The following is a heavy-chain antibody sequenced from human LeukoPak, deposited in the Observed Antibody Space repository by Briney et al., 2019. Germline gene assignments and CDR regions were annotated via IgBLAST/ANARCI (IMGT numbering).Heavy chain of an antibody. CDR2: ISFDGNNK. D-gene: IGHD3-10*01. J-gene: IGHJ4*02. V-gene: IGHV3-30*18. CDR1: GFTFSSYG. Sequence: TGGSLRLSCAASGFTFSSYGMHWVRQAPGKGLEWVAVISFDGNNKFYADSVKGRFTISRDNSKNTLYLQVNSLRTEDTAVYYCAKSVSMARGVITVDYWGQGTLGTVSS. CDR3: AKSVSMARGVITVDY.